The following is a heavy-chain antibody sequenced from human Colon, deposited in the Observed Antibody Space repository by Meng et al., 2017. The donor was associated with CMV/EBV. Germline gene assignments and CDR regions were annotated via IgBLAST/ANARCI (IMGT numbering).Heavy chain of an antibody. J-gene: IGHJ4*02. V-gene: IGHV3-33*06. D-gene: IGHD3-3*01. CDR3: AKDDFDFWGGYYGYYFDS. CDR2: IWYNGSNI. CDR1: FTLDNYG. Sequence: FTLDNYGMHWVRQAPGKGLEWVAVIWYNGSNIYYADSVKGRFTISRDNLKNTVHLQMNSLRAEDTAVYYCAKDDFDFWGGYYGYYFDSWGQGTLVTVSS.